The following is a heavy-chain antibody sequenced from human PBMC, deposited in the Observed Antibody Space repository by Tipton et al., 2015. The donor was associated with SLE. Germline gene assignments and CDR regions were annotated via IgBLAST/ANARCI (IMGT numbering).Heavy chain of an antibody. J-gene: IGHJ3*02. CDR1: GGTFSSYA. Sequence: QSGAEVKKPGSSVKVSCKASGGTFSSYAISWVRQAPGQGLEWMGGIIPIFGTANYAQKFQGRVTITTDESTSTAYMALSSLRAEDAAVYYCARARVVLKALDIWGKGTMVTVSS. V-gene: IGHV1-69*05. D-gene: IGHD3-3*01. CDR2: IIPIFGTA. CDR3: ARARVVLKALDI.